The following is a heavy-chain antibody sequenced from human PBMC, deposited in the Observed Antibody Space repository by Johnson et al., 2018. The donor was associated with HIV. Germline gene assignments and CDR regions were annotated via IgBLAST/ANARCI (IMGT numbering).Heavy chain of an antibody. Sequence: VQLVESGGGVVRPGGSLRLSCAASGFTVSSNYMSWVRQAPGKGLEWVSFIYSGGSTYYADSVKGRFTISRDNSKNTLYLQMNSLRAEDTAVYYCARGLVGWASTVASYAFDIWGQGTMVTVSS. CDR1: GFTVSSNY. V-gene: IGHV3-66*01. CDR3: ARGLVGWASTVASYAFDI. D-gene: IGHD6-19*01. J-gene: IGHJ3*02. CDR2: IYSGGST.